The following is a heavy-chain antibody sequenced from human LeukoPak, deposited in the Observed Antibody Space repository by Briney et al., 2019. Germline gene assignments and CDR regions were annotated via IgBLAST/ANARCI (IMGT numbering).Heavy chain of an antibody. Sequence: SETLSLTCTVSDGSIASSNWWSWVRQPPGKGLEWIGEIYHSGSTNYNPSLKSRVTISVDKSKNQFSLKLSSVTAADTAAYYCARRGYDFWNGYYYGWGQGTLVTVSS. CDR3: ARRGYDFWNGYYYG. D-gene: IGHD3-3*01. V-gene: IGHV4-4*02. CDR1: DGSIASSNW. J-gene: IGHJ4*02. CDR2: IYHSGST.